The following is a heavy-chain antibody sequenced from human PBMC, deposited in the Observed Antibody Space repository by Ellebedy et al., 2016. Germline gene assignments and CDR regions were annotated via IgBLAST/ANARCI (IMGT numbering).Heavy chain of an antibody. D-gene: IGHD5-12*01. CDR3: ARVATGD. J-gene: IGHJ4*02. CDR2: IYHFGHGGST. CDR1: GASIISSDHY. Sequence: SETLSLXCTVSGASIISSDHYWSWIRQPPGKGLEWIGYIYHFGHGGSTYYKPSLKSRATISVDTSKNQFSLKLSSVTAADTAMYYCARVATGDWGQGTLVTVAS. V-gene: IGHV4-30-4*01.